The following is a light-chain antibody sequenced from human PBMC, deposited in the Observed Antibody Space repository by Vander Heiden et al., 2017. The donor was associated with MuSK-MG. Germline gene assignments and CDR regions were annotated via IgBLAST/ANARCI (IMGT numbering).Light chain of an antibody. CDR2: EVS. V-gene: IGLV2-8*01. CDR3: SSYAGSNNVV. J-gene: IGLJ2*01. Sequence: QSALTQPPSASGSPGQSVTISCTGTSSDVGGYNYVSWYQQHPGKAPKRRIYEVSKRPSGVPDRFSGSKSGNTASLTVSGLQAEDEADYYCSSYAGSNNVVFGGGTKLTGL. CDR1: SSDVGGYNY.